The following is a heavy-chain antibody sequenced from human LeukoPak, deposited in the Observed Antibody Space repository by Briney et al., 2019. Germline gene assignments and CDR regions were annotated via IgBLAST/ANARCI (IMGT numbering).Heavy chain of an antibody. CDR1: GDSVSSNSAA. D-gene: IGHD2-8*01. J-gene: IGHJ4*02. Sequence: SQTLSLTCAISGDSVSSNSAAWNWIRQSPSRGLEWLGRTHYRSKWYNDYAESVKSRITINPDTSKNQFSLQLNSVTPEDTAVYYCARSFSCTNGVCFGYWGQGTLVTISS. CDR3: ARSFSCTNGVCFGY. V-gene: IGHV6-1*01. CDR2: THYRSKWYN.